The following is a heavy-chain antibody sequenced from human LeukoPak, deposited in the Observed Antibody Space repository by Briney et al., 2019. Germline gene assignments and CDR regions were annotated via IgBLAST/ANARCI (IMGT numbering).Heavy chain of an antibody. CDR1: GGTFSSYA. D-gene: IGHD2-2*01. Sequence: SVKVSCKASGGTFSSYAISWVRQAPGQGLEWMGGIIPIFGTANYAQKFQGRVTITADESTSTAYMELSSLRSEDTAVYYCARGYCSSTSCYYYYYMDVWGKGTTVTVSS. J-gene: IGHJ6*03. CDR2: IIPIFGTA. CDR3: ARGYCSSTSCYYYYYMDV. V-gene: IGHV1-69*13.